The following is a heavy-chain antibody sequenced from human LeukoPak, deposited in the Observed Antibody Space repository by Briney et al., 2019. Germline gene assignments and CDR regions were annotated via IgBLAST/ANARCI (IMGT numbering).Heavy chain of an antibody. J-gene: IGHJ3*02. CDR1: GGSISSYY. CDR2: IYYSGST. D-gene: IGHD5-12*01. V-gene: IGHV4-59*08. CDR3: ARRLGRLRGVAFDI. Sequence: SETLSLTCTVSGGSISSYYWSWIRQPPGKGLEWIGYIYYSGSTNYIPSLKSRVTISVDTSKNQFSLKLSSVTAADTAVYYCARRLGRLRGVAFDIWGQGTMVTVSS.